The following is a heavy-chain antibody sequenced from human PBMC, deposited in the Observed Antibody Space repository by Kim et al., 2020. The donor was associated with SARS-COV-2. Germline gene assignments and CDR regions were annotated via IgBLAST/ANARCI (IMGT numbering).Heavy chain of an antibody. J-gene: IGHJ6*01. CDR3: ARGYDFWSGYSYYYYGM. V-gene: IGHV4-38-2*02. CDR1: GYSISSGYY. Sequence: SETLSLTCTVSGYSISSGYYWGWIRQPPGKGLEWIGSIYHSGSTYYNPSLKSRVTISVDTSKNQFSLKLSSVTAADTAVYYCARGYDFWSGYSYYYYGM. D-gene: IGHD3-3*01. CDR2: IYHSGST.